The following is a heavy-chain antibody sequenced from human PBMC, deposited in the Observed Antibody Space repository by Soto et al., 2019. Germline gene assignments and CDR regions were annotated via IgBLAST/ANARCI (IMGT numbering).Heavy chain of an antibody. CDR1: GFTFSSYE. CDR2: ISSSGSTI. CDR3: ARGEVGATITSTAFDI. V-gene: IGHV3-48*03. Sequence: GGSLRLSCAASGFTFSSYEMNWVRQAPGKGLEWVSYISSSGSTIYYADSVKGRFTISRDNAKNSLYLQMNSLRAEDTAVYYCARGEVGATITSTAFDIWGQGTMVTVSS. D-gene: IGHD1-26*01. J-gene: IGHJ3*02.